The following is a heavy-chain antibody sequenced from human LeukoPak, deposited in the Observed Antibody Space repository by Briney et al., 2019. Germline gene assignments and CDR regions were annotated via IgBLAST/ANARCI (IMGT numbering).Heavy chain of an antibody. CDR3: ARGHYYYASGSSFLKRGVSVFDI. V-gene: IGHV3-30*03. D-gene: IGHD3-10*01. CDR1: GFTFSSYA. CDR2: ISYDGSNK. Sequence: GGSLRLSCAASGFTFSSYAMSWVRQAPGKGLEWVAVISYDGSNKYYADSVKGRFTISRDNSKNTLYVQMNSLRSEDMAVYYCARGHYYYASGSSFLKRGVSVFDIWGQGTMVTVSS. J-gene: IGHJ3*02.